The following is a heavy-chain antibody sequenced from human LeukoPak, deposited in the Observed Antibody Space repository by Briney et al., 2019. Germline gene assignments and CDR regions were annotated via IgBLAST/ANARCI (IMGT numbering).Heavy chain of an antibody. Sequence: SETLSLTCTVSGGSISSYYWSWIRQPPGKGLEWIGYIYYSGSTYYNPSLKSRVTISVDTSKNQFSLKLSSVTAADTAVYYCARVGCSGGSCYLFDYWGQGTLVTVSS. J-gene: IGHJ4*02. CDR1: GGSISSYY. D-gene: IGHD2-15*01. V-gene: IGHV4-59*08. CDR2: IYYSGST. CDR3: ARVGCSGGSCYLFDY.